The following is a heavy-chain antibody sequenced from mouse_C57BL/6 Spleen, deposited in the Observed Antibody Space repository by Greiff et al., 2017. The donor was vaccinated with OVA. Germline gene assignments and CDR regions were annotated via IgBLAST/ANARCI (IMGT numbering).Heavy chain of an antibody. CDR3: ARGVVDPPWYFDV. D-gene: IGHD1-1*01. J-gene: IGHJ1*03. CDR2: IHPNSGST. V-gene: IGHV1-64*01. CDR1: GYTFTSYW. Sequence: VQLQQPGAELVKPGASVKLSCKASGYTFTSYWMHWVKQRPGQGLEWIGMIHPNSGSTNYNEKFKSKATLTVDKSSSTAYMQLSSLTSEDSAVYYCARGVVDPPWYFDVWGTGTTVTVSS.